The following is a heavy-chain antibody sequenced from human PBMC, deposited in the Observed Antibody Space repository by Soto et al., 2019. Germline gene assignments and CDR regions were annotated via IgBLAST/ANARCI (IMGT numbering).Heavy chain of an antibody. V-gene: IGHV3-11*01. D-gene: IGHD3-22*01. CDR3: ARVYYDSSGYYVTMAFDI. J-gene: IGHJ3*02. CDR2: ISSSGSTI. CDR1: GFTFSDYY. Sequence: PGGSLRLSCAVSGFTFSDYYMSWIRQAPGKGLEWVSYISSSGSTIYYADSVKGRFTISRDNAKNSLYLQMNSLRAEDTAVYYCARVYYDSSGYYVTMAFDIWGQGTMVTVSS.